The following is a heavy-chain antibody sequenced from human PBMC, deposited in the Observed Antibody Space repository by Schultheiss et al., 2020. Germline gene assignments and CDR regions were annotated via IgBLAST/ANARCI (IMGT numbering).Heavy chain of an antibody. CDR3: AKRYCSSTSCYSRHYSKHPPYYYGMDV. D-gene: IGHD2-2*02. V-gene: IGHV3-74*01. CDR2: INSDGSST. J-gene: IGHJ6*02. CDR1: GFTVSSNY. Sequence: GGSLRLSCAASGFTVSSNYMSWVRQAPGKGLVWVSRINSDGSSTSYADSVKGRFTISRDNSENTLYLQMNSLRAEDTAVYYCAKRYCSSTSCYSRHYSKHPPYYYGMDVWGQGTTVTVSS.